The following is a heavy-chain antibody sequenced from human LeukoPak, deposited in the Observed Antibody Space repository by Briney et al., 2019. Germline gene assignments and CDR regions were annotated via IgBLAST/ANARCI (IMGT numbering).Heavy chain of an antibody. Sequence: GGSLRLSCAASVFTFSSYAMSCVRQAPGRGLECVSAISGSGGSTYYADSVKGRFTISRDNSKNTLYLQMNTLRAEDTVVYYCAKTGDMTTVTPFDYWGQGTLVTVSS. CDR1: VFTFSSYA. D-gene: IGHD4-17*01. CDR3: AKTGDMTTVTPFDY. CDR2: ISGSGGST. V-gene: IGHV3-23*01. J-gene: IGHJ4*02.